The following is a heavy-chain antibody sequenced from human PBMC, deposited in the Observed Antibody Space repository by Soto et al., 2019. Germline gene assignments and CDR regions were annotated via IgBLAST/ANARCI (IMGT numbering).Heavy chain of an antibody. D-gene: IGHD4-17*01. V-gene: IGHV3-11*06. CDR3: ARSTVTTSAGFDY. CDR1: GFTFSDYY. CDR2: ISSSSSYT. Sequence: VGSLRLSCAASGFTFSDYYMSWIRQAPGKGPEWVSYISSSSSYTNYADSVKGRFTISRDNAKNSLYLQMNSLRAEDTAVYYCARSTVTTSAGFDYWGQGTLVTVSS. J-gene: IGHJ4*02.